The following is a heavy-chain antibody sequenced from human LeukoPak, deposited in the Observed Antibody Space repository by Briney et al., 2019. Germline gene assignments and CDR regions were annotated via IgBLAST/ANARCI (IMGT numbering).Heavy chain of an antibody. D-gene: IGHD3-10*01. CDR3: ARAITMVRGVIGRY. Sequence: ASVKVSCKASGGSLGSYAFNWVRQAPGQGLEWMGWMNPNSGNTGYAQKFQGRVTMTRNTSISTAYMELSSLRSEDTAVYYCARAITMVRGVIGRYWGQGTLVTVSS. CDR2: MNPNSGNT. V-gene: IGHV1-8*01. CDR1: GGSLGSYA. J-gene: IGHJ4*02.